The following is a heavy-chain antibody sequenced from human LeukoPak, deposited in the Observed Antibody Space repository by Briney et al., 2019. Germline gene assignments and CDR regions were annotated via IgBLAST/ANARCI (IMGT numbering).Heavy chain of an antibody. CDR1: GFTFSSYA. J-gene: IGHJ4*02. CDR2: ISYDGSNK. V-gene: IGHV3-30*04. Sequence: GGSLRLSCAASGFTFSSYAMHWVRQAPGKGLEWVAVISYDGSNKYYADSVKGRFTISRDNSKNTLYLRMNSLRAEDTAVYYCARDRGVVVAATEFDYWGQGTLVTVSS. CDR3: ARDRGVVVAATEFDY. D-gene: IGHD2-15*01.